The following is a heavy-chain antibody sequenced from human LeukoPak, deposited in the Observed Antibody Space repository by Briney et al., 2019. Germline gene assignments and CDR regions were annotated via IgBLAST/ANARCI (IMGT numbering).Heavy chain of an antibody. Sequence: SVKVSRKASGGTFSSYAISWVRQAPGQGLEWMRGIIPIFGTANYAQKFQGRVTITTDESTSTAYMELSSLRSEDTAVYYCARLGTGTTVDYWGQGTLVTVSS. V-gene: IGHV1-69*05. J-gene: IGHJ4*02. CDR1: GGTFSSYA. CDR3: ARLGTGTTVDY. CDR2: IIPIFGTA. D-gene: IGHD1-7*01.